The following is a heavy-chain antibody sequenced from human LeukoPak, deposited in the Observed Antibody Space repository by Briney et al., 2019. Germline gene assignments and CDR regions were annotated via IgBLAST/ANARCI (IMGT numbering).Heavy chain of an antibody. V-gene: IGHV4-59*01. J-gene: IGHJ5*02. CDR3: ASSHCSGSSCYSFYH. D-gene: IGHD2-15*01. Sequence: SETLSLTCTVSGGSIGDYYWSWIRQPPGKGLEWIGYISYSGNTNYNPSLESRVTMSVDGSKNQLSLKLTSVTAADTATYYCASSHCSGSSCYSFYHWGQGALVTVSS. CDR2: ISYSGNT. CDR1: GGSIGDYY.